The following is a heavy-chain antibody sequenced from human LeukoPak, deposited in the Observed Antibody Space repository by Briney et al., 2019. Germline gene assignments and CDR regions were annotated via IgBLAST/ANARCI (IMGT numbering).Heavy chain of an antibody. V-gene: IGHV3-74*01. J-gene: IGHJ1*01. Sequence: GGSLRLSCEASGLTFSNSWMHWVRQAPGKGLVWVSRINNEGTTISYADSVKGRFTISRDSAKNTLYLQMNSLGAEDTAVYYCARVSGLGMNEYYQHWGQGTLVTVAS. CDR2: INNEGTTI. CDR3: ARVSGLGMNEYYQH. D-gene: IGHD3-10*01. CDR1: GLTFSNSW.